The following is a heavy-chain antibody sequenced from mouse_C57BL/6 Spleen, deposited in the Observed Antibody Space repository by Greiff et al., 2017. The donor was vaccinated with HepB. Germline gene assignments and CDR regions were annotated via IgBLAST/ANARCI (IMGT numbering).Heavy chain of an antibody. D-gene: IGHD1-1*01. V-gene: IGHV5-9*01. CDR2: ISGGGGNT. Sequence: EVMLVESGGGLVKPGGSLKLSCAASGFTFSSYTMSWVRQTPEKRLEWVATISGGGGNTYYPDSVKGRFTISRDNAKNTLYLQMSSLRSEDTALYYCARQGTTVVAPMDYWGQGTSVTVSS. CDR1: GFTFSSYT. CDR3: ARQGTTVVAPMDY. J-gene: IGHJ4*01.